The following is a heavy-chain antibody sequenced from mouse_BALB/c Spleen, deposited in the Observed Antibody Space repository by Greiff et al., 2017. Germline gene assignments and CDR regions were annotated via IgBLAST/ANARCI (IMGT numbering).Heavy chain of an antibody. D-gene: IGHD2-10*02. V-gene: IGHV2-9-2*01. CDR3: VRARKYGGFAY. Sequence: VKLVESGPGLVAPSQSLSITCTVSGFSLTSYDISWIRQPPGKGLEWLGVIWTGGGTNYNSAFMSRLSISKDNSKSQVFLKMNSLQTDDTAIYYCVRARKYGGFAYWGQGTLVTVSA. CDR1: GFSLTSYD. CDR2: IWTGGGT. J-gene: IGHJ3*01.